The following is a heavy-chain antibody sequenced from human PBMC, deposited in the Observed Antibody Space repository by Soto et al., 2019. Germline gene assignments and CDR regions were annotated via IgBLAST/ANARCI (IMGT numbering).Heavy chain of an antibody. CDR1: GFTFSSYA. CDR2: ISYDGSKK. V-gene: IGHV3-30-3*01. D-gene: IGHD1-1*01. J-gene: IGHJ4*02. Sequence: QVQLVESGGGVVQPGRSLRLSCAASGFTFSSYAMHWVRQAPGKGLEWVAVISYDGSKKYYADSVKGRFTISRDNSKNTLYLQMNSLRAEDTAVYYCASEQLAVLRGGLDYWGQGTLVTVSS. CDR3: ASEQLAVLRGGLDY.